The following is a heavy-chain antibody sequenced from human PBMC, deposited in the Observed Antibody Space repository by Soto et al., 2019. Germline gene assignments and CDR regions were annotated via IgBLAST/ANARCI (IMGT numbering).Heavy chain of an antibody. J-gene: IGHJ5*02. V-gene: IGHV4-30-2*01. CDR1: GGSISSGTYP. CDR3: ARGHYDNRVLMSAP. CDR2: IYHGGST. D-gene: IGHD2-8*01. Sequence: SETLSLTCAVSGGSISSGTYPWSWIRQPPGKGLEWIGYIYHGGSTYFNPSLKSRVTLSVDDSKNQFSLRLSSVTAADTAMYYCARGHYDNRVLMSAPWGKGPLAPLSS.